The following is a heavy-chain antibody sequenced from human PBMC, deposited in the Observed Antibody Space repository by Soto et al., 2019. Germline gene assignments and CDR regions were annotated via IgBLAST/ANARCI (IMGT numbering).Heavy chain of an antibody. J-gene: IGHJ6*03. CDR3: AGVYDFRGGMDV. D-gene: IGHD3-3*01. V-gene: IGHV1-3*05. Sequence: QVQLVQSGAEEKKPGASVKVSCKASGYTFTSYAMHWVRQAPGQRLEWMGWINAGNGNTKYSQKFQGRVTITRDTSASTADMELRSLRSEDTAVYYCAGVYDFRGGMDVWGKGTTVTVSS. CDR1: GYTFTSYA. CDR2: INAGNGNT.